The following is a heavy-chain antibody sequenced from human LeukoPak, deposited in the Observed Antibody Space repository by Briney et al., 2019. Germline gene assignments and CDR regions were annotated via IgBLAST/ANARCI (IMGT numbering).Heavy chain of an antibody. CDR1: GASVSSGSYY. Sequence: SETLSLTCTVSGASVSSGSYYWSWIRQPPEKGLEWIGYIYYSGSTNYNPSLKSRVTISVDTSKNQFSLKLSSVTAADTAVYYCARGSRGYTYGWGQGTLVTVSS. V-gene: IGHV4-61*01. D-gene: IGHD5-18*01. CDR2: IYYSGST. J-gene: IGHJ4*02. CDR3: ARGSRGYTYG.